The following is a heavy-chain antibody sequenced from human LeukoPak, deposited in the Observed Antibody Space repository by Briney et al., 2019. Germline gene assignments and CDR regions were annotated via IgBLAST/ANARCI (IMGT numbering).Heavy chain of an antibody. CDR3: ARDRISTGQGFDY. J-gene: IGHJ4*02. D-gene: IGHD3-10*01. CDR2: IYYSGST. CDR1: GGSISSYY. V-gene: IGHV4-59*01. Sequence: SETLSLTCTVSGGSISSYYWMWIRQPPGKGLERFGYIYYSGSTNYNPSLKSRVTISVETSKNQFSLKLSYVTAPDTAVYYCARDRISTGQGFDYWGQGTMVTVSS.